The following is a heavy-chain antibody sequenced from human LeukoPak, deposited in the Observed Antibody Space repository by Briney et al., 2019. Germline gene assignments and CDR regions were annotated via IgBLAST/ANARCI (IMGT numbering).Heavy chain of an antibody. J-gene: IGHJ4*02. V-gene: IGHV4-39*07. CDR3: ARARIAAGAAFDY. D-gene: IGHD6-25*01. Sequence: SETLSLTCTVSGGSISSSSYYWGWIRQPPGKGLEWIGSIYYSGSTNYNPSLKSRVTISVDTSKNQFSLKLSSVTAADTAVYYCARARIAAGAAFDYWGQGTLVTVSS. CDR2: IYYSGST. CDR1: GGSISSSSYY.